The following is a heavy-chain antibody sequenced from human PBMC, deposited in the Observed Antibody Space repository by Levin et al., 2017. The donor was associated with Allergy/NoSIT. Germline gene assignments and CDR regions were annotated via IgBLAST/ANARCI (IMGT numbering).Heavy chain of an antibody. V-gene: IGHV3-13*05. D-gene: IGHD5-12*01. CDR1: GFNFSTYD. J-gene: IGHJ4*02. Sequence: LSFSSSGFNFSTYDMHWVRQTSGPFLSFFSFLFLSFSPSSSGSVRGRFTISRDNAKNSFYLQMNSLTAGDTAVYYCATAVANTYSFDYWGQGTLVTVSS. CDR2: LFLSFSP. CDR3: ATAVANTYSFDY.